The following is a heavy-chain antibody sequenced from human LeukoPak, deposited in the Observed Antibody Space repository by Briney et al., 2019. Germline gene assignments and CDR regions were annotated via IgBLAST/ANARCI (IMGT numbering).Heavy chain of an antibody. Sequence: SETLSLTCAVSGGSISSGGYSWSWIRQPPGKGLEWIGYIYHSGSTYYNPSLKSRVTISVDRSKNQFSLKLSSVTAADTAVYYCARAGYEGSGYQVLDYWGQGTLVTVSS. CDR3: ARAGYEGSGYQVLDY. V-gene: IGHV4-30-2*01. CDR1: GGSISSGGYS. D-gene: IGHD3-22*01. CDR2: IYHSGST. J-gene: IGHJ4*02.